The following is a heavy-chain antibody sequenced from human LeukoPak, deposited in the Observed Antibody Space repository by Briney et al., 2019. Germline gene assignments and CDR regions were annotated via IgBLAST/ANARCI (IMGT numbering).Heavy chain of an antibody. CDR3: AAQRITMVRRAPSFDY. D-gene: IGHD3-10*01. V-gene: IGHV1-58*01. CDR1: GFTFTGSA. CDR2: IVVGSGNT. J-gene: IGHJ4*02. Sequence: SVKVSCKASGFTFTGSAVQWVRQARGQRLEWIGWIVVGSGNTNCAQKFQERVTITRDMSTSTAYMELSSLRSEDTAVYYCAAQRITMVRRAPSFDYWGQGTLVTVSS.